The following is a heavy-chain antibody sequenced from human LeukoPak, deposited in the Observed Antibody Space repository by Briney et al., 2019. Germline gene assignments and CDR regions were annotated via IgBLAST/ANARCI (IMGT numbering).Heavy chain of an antibody. CDR2: ISGSGYST. V-gene: IGHV3-23*01. CDR1: QFSTTTDT. CDR3: AEEAGYSGYDYPDY. J-gene: IGHJ4*02. D-gene: IGHD5-12*01. Sequence: GGSLRLSCAACQFSTTTDTMSSGRQAPGKGLEWVSAISGSGYSTYYADSVKGRFTISRDNSKNTLYLQMNSLRAEDTAVYYCAEEAGYSGYDYPDYWGQGTLVTVSS.